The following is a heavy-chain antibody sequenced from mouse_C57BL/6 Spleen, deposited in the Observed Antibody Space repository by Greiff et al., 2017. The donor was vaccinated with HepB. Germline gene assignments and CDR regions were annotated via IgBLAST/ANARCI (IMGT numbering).Heavy chain of an antibody. CDR2: IDPSDSYT. Sequence: QVQLQQPGAELVRPGTSVKLSCKASGYTFTSYWMHWVKQRPGQGLEWIGVIDPSDSYTNYNQKFKGKATLTVDTSSSTAYMQLSSLTSEDSAVYYCARGQLRPSYFDYWGQGTTLTVSS. D-gene: IGHD3-2*02. CDR3: ARGQLRPSYFDY. CDR1: GYTFTSYW. J-gene: IGHJ2*01. V-gene: IGHV1-59*01.